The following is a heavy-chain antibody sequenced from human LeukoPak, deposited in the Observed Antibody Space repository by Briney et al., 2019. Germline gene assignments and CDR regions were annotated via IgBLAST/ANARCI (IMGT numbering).Heavy chain of an antibody. CDR3: LRECDILPGYSLDFFHY. J-gene: IGHJ4*02. D-gene: IGHD3-9*01. CDR2: INPDGSKT. Sequence: PGGSLRLSCAASGFTFSTSWMHWVRQAPGKGLMWVSRINPDGSKTTYADSVKGRFTISRDNAKNMLYLQMNSLRAEDTAVYYCLRECDILPGYSLDFFHYWGQGTLVTVSS. CDR1: GFTFSTSW. V-gene: IGHV3-74*01.